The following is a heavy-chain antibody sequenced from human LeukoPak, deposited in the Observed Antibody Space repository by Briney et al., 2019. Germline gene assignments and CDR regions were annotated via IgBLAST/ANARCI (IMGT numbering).Heavy chain of an antibody. CDR1: GGSFSGYY. CDR2: INHSGST. Sequence: SETLSLICAVYGGSFSGYYWSWIRQPPGKGLEWIGEINHSGSTNYNPSLKSRVTISVDTSKNQFSLKLSSVTAADTAVYYCAGTRGYSYGRLGYWGQGTLVTVSS. CDR3: AGTRGYSYGRLGY. V-gene: IGHV4-34*01. J-gene: IGHJ4*02. D-gene: IGHD5-18*01.